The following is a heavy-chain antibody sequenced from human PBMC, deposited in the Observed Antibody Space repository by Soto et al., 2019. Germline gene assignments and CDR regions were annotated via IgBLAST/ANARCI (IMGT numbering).Heavy chain of an antibody. Sequence: SVKVSCKASGGTFSSYAISWVRQAPGQGLEWMGGIIPIFGTANYAQKFQGRVTITADESTSTAYMEPSSLRSEDTAVYYCARDRRESSTYYYYGMDVWGQGTTVTVSS. D-gene: IGHD3-16*02. CDR3: ARDRRESSTYYYYGMDV. J-gene: IGHJ6*02. CDR2: IIPIFGTA. CDR1: GGTFSSYA. V-gene: IGHV1-69*13.